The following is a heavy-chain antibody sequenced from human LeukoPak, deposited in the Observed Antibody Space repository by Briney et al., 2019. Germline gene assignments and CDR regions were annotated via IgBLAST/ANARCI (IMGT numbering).Heavy chain of an antibody. CDR2: IYYSGST. CDR1: GGFISSFY. J-gene: IGHJ5*02. V-gene: IGHV4-59*01. D-gene: IGHD1-1*01. CDR3: ARHGTSGTNLNWFDP. Sequence: SETLSLTCTVSGGFISSFYWSWIRQPPGKGLEWIGYIYYSGSTNYNPSLKSRVTISVDTSKNQFSLKLSSVTAADTAVYYCARHGTSGTNLNWFDPWGQGTLVTVSS.